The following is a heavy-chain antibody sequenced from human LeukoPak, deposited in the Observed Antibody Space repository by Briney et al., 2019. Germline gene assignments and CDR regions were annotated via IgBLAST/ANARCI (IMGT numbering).Heavy chain of an antibody. CDR1: GYTFTGYY. CDR2: INPNSGGT. CDR3: ARESIAAAIDY. V-gene: IGHV1-2*02. J-gene: IGHJ4*02. Sequence: ASVKVSCKASGYTFTGYYIHWVRQAPGQGLEWMGWINPNSGGTNYAQKFQGRVTMTRDTSISTAYMELSRLRSDGTAVYCCARESIAAAIDYWGQGTLVTVSS. D-gene: IGHD6-13*01.